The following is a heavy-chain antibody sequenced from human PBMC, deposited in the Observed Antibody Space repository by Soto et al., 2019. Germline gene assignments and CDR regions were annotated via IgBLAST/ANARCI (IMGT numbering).Heavy chain of an antibody. CDR2: IYYSGST. CDR3: ARAQYYYGSGGIDY. CDR1: GGSISSGGYY. J-gene: IGHJ4*02. V-gene: IGHV4-31*03. Sequence: SETLSLTCTVSGGSISSGGYYWSWIRQHPGKGLEWIGYIYYSGSTYYNPSLKSRVTISVDTSKNQFSLKLSSVTAADTAVYYCARAQYYYGSGGIDYWGQGTLVTVSS. D-gene: IGHD3-10*01.